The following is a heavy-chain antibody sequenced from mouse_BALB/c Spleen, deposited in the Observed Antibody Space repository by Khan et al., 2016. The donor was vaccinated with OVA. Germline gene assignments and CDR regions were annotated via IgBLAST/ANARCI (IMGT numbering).Heavy chain of an antibody. CDR1: GYTFISYY. CDR3: TRSGYGSFAY. Sequence: QVQLQQPGTELVKPGASVKLSCKASGYTFISYYMYWVKQRPGQGLEWIGEINPSNGDTNFNEKFKSKATLTVDKSSSTAYMQLSSLTSEDSAVYYCTRSGYGSFAYWGQGTLVTVSA. J-gene: IGHJ3*01. CDR2: INPSNGDT. V-gene: IGHV1-53*01. D-gene: IGHD2-2*01.